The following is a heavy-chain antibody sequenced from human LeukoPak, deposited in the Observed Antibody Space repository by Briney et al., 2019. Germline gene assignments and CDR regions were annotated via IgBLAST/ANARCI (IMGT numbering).Heavy chain of an antibody. J-gene: IGHJ4*02. Sequence: GGSLRLSCAASGFTVSSNYMSWVRQAPGKGLEWVSVIYGGGSTYYADSVKGRFTISRDNSKNTLYLQMNSLRAEDTAVYYCARGGYSSGWYGLLGYWGQGTLVTVSS. CDR3: ARGGYSSGWYGLLGY. CDR1: GFTVSSNY. V-gene: IGHV3-66*01. D-gene: IGHD6-19*01. CDR2: IYGGGST.